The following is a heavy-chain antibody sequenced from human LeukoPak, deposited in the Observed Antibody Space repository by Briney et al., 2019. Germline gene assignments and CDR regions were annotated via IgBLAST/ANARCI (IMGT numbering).Heavy chain of an antibody. D-gene: IGHD2-15*01. CDR2: IKQDGSEK. CDR1: GFTFSSYW. CDR3: ARVPFCSGGSCYGMDY. V-gene: IGHV3-7*01. J-gene: IGHJ4*02. Sequence: PGGSLRLSCAASGFTFSSYWVSWVRQAPGKGLEWVANIKQDGSEKNYVDSVKGRFTISRDNAKNSLYLQMNSLRAEDTAVYYCARVPFCSGGSCYGMDYWGQGTLVTVSS.